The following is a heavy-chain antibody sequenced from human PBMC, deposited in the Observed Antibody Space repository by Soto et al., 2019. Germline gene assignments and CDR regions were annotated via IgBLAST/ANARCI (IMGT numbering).Heavy chain of an antibody. J-gene: IGHJ4*02. CDR3: ARGRYGDY. CDR1: GYGFTTYG. D-gene: IGHD1-1*01. Sequence: QIHLVQSGAEVKKPGASVKVSCKGSGYGFTTYGITWVRQAPGQGLEWMAWISAHNGNTNYAHKLQARVTVTRDTSTSTAYMELMSLRSDDTAVSYCARGRYGDYWGQGALVTVSS. V-gene: IGHV1-18*01. CDR2: ISAHNGNT.